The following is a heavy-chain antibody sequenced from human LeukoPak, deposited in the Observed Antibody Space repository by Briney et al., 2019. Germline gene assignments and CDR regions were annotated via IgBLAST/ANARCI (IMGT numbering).Heavy chain of an antibody. V-gene: IGHV3-23*01. D-gene: IGHD6-25*01. CDR1: GFTFSSYA. J-gene: IGHJ4*02. CDR2: ISGSGSTT. CDR3: AKFFAPSGGASGWTWTIDY. Sequence: GGPLRLSCAASGFTFSSYAMTWVRQAPGKGLEWVAAISGSGSTTYSADSAKGRFTISRDNSKNTLYLQMNSLRAEDTAVYYCAKFFAPSGGASGWTWTIDYWGQGTLVTVSS.